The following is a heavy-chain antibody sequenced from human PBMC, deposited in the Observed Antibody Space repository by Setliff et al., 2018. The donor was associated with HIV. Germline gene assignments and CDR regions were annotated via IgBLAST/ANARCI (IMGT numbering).Heavy chain of an antibody. D-gene: IGHD3-22*01. J-gene: IGHJ3*02. V-gene: IGHV4-39*01. CDR1: GGSISSSRYY. CDR2: IYFSGNT. Sequence: PSETLSLTCTVSGGSISSSRYYWGWIRQPPGKGLEWIASIYFSGNTRYNPSLKSRVTISVDTSKNQFSLKLRSVTASDTAVYYCARQPHDFDSGGYYGDAFDIWGQGTMVTVSS. CDR3: ARQPHDFDSGGYYGDAFDI.